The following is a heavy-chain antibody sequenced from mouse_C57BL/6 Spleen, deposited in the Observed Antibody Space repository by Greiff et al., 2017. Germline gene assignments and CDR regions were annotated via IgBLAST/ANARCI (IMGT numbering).Heavy chain of an antibody. Sequence: VQLQQSGAELVKPGASVKMSCTASGYTFTTYPIEWMKQNHGKSLEWIGNFHPYNDDTKYNEKFKGKATLTVEKSSSTVYLELSRVTSDDSAVYSCAKGGYDYEFYYFDYWGQGTTLTVSS. CDR3: AKGGYDYEFYYFDY. CDR2: FHPYNDDT. CDR1: GYTFTTYP. J-gene: IGHJ2*01. D-gene: IGHD2-4*01. V-gene: IGHV1-47*01.